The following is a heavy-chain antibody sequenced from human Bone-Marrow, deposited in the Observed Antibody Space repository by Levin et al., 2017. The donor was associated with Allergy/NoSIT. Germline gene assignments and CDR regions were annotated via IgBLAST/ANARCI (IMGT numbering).Heavy chain of an antibody. CDR2: IWSDGNNK. J-gene: IGHJ6*03. D-gene: IGHD3-3*01. CDR3: ARGSGEYFYYYMDV. CDR1: GFIFSRNG. Sequence: GGSLRLSCAASGFIFSRNGMHWVRQAPGRGLEWVAAIWSDGNNKYYADSAQGRFTISRDNSKNTLYLQMNSLRVEDTARYYCARGSGEYFYYYMDVWGKGTTVTVSS. V-gene: IGHV3-33*01.